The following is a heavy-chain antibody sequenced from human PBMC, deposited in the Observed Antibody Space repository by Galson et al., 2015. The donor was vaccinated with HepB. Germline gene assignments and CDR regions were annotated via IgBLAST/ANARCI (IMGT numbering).Heavy chain of an antibody. Sequence: SLRLSCAASGFTFSSYGMHWVRQAPGKGLEWVAVISYDGSNKYYADSVKGRFTISRDNSKNTLYLQMNSLRAEDTAVYYCAKDDRDYSGGSCYPGWYFDLWGRGTLVTVSS. CDR3: AKDDRDYSGGSCYPGWYFDL. CDR2: ISYDGSNK. J-gene: IGHJ2*01. V-gene: IGHV3-30*18. CDR1: GFTFSSYG. D-gene: IGHD2-15*01.